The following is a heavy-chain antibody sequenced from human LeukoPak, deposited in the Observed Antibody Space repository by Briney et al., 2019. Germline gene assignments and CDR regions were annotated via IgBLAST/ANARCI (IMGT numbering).Heavy chain of an antibody. Sequence: GGSLRLSCAASGFTFNDYAMSWVRQAPGQGLEWVSSISGSGDSTEYTDSVKGRFTISRDNSNNTLYLQMNSLRADDTAVYYCAKEGHSSSGAFDYWGQGTLVTVSS. CDR2: ISGSGDST. CDR3: AKEGHSSSGAFDY. V-gene: IGHV3-23*01. CDR1: GFTFNDYA. D-gene: IGHD6-13*01. J-gene: IGHJ4*02.